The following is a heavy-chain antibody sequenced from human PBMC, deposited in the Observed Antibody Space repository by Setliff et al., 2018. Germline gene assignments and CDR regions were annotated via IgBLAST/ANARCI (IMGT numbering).Heavy chain of an antibody. CDR3: ARDPSLYCSSTSCSPHWFDP. Sequence: ASVKVSCKASGYTFTSYGISWVRQAPGQGLEWMGWISAYNGNTNYAQKLQGRVTMTTDTSTSTAYMELRSLRSDDTAVYYCARDPSLYCSSTSCSPHWFDPWGQGTLVTVSS. V-gene: IGHV1-18*01. J-gene: IGHJ5*02. CDR2: ISAYNGNT. CDR1: GYTFTSYG. D-gene: IGHD2-2*01.